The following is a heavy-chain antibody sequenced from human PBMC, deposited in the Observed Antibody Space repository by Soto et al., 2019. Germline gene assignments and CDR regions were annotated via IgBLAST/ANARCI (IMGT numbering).Heavy chain of an antibody. CDR2: IIPIFGTA. V-gene: IGHV1-69*13. D-gene: IGHD3-22*01. CDR3: AREGGENYYDSSGHIDP. J-gene: IGHJ5*02. Sequence: SVKVSCKASRGTFSSYAISWVRQAPGQGLEWMGGIIPIFGTANYAQKFQGRVTITADESTSTAYMELSSLRSEDTAVYYCAREGGENYYDSSGHIDPWGQGTLVTVSS. CDR1: RGTFSSYA.